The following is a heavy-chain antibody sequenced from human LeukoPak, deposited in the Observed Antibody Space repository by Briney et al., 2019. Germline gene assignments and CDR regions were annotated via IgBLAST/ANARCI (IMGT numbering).Heavy chain of an antibody. CDR1: GFTFSSYG. V-gene: IGHV3-30*18. CDR3: AKDRCGSPWEICFGTSHAFDI. CDR2: ISYDGSNK. Sequence: GRSLRLSCAASGFTFSSYGMHWVRQAPGKGLEWVAVISYDGSNKYYADSVKGRFTISRDNSKNTLYLQMNSLRAEDTAVYYCAKDRCGSPWEICFGTSHAFDIWGQGTMVTVSS. J-gene: IGHJ3*02. D-gene: IGHD3-16*01.